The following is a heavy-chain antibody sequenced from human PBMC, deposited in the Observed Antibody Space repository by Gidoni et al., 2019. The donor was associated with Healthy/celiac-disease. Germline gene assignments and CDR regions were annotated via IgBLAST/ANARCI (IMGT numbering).Heavy chain of an antibody. CDR3: ARRKVQGGFLFDP. V-gene: IGHV4-39*01. J-gene: IGHJ5*02. D-gene: IGHD3-10*01. CDR1: GGSSSRSSYY. CDR2: ISYSGST. Sequence: QLQLQESRARLVKPSETLPLTCTGSGGSSSRSSYYWGWIRQRPGTGLEWIGSISYSGSTYYNPARKSRVTISVDTSKNQFSLKLSSVAAADTAVYYCARRKVQGGFLFDPWGQGTLVTVSS.